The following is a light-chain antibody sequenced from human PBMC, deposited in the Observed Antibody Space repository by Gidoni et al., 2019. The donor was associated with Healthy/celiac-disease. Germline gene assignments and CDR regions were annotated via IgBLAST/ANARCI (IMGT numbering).Light chain of an antibody. V-gene: IGLV2-14*01. Sequence: QSALTQPASVSGSPGQSITISCTGTNSDVGGYNYVSWYQQHPGKATKLMIYEVSNRPSGVSNRFSGSKSGNTASQTISGLQAEDEADYYCSSYTSSSTVVFGGGTKLTVL. J-gene: IGLJ2*01. CDR1: NSDVGGYNY. CDR3: SSYTSSSTVV. CDR2: EVS.